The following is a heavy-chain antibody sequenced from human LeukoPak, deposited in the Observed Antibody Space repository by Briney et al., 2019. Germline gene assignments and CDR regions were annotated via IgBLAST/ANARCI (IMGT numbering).Heavy chain of an antibody. Sequence: PGGSLRLSCATSGFTFNNYNMNWVRQAPGRALEWVSSITSSGTYIFYADSVKGRFTISRDNAKNSLYLQMDSLRAEDTAVYYCARDIHSSGSDYWGQGTLVTVSS. CDR2: ITSSGTYI. D-gene: IGHD6-19*01. CDR1: GFTFNNYN. V-gene: IGHV3-21*01. CDR3: ARDIHSSGSDY. J-gene: IGHJ4*02.